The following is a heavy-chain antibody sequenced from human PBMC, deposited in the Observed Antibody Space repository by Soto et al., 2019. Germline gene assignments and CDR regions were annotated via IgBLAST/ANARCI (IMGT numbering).Heavy chain of an antibody. CDR1: GFTFSSYS. CDR2: ISSSSSYI. CDR3: ARDYYDFYGMDV. J-gene: IGHJ6*02. V-gene: IGHV3-21*01. D-gene: IGHD3-3*01. Sequence: PGGSLRLSCAASGFTFSSYSMSWVRQAPGKGLEWVSSISSSSSYIYYADSVKGRFTISRDNAKNSLYLQMNSLRAEDTAVYYCARDYYDFYGMDVWGQGTTVTVSS.